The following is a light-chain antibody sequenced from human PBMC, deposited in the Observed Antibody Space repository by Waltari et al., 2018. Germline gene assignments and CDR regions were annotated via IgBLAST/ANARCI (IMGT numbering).Light chain of an antibody. V-gene: IGLV2-18*02. CDR2: EVS. Sequence: QSALTQPPSVSGSPGQSVTISCTGTSSDVGTYNRVSWYHQPPGTAPKLMIYEVSSRPSGVPARFSGSKSGNTASLTISGLQAEYESDYYCSSYTSSSSVVFGGGTKLTVL. J-gene: IGLJ2*01. CDR1: SSDVGTYNR. CDR3: SSYTSSSSVV.